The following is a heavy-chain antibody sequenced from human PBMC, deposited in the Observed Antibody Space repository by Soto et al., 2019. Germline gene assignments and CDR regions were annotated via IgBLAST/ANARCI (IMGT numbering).Heavy chain of an antibody. CDR3: TRDASRDSSARGWFDP. CDR2: ISSNSAYI. CDR1: RFTFRSFT. Sequence: PGGSLRLSCAATRFTFRSFTMNWCRQAPGKGLEWVSTISSNSAYIYYTDALRGRFTISRDNAKNSLHLQMNSLRAEDTAVYYCTRDASRDSSARGWFDPWGPGTLVTFYS. D-gene: IGHD6-13*01. J-gene: IGHJ5*02. V-gene: IGHV3-21*01.